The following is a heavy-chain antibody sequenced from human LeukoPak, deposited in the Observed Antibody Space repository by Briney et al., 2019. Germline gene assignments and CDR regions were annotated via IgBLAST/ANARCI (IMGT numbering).Heavy chain of an antibody. J-gene: IGHJ4*02. CDR1: GFTFSSYS. CDR2: ISSSSTI. V-gene: IGHV3-48*01. CDR3: ARETGGNSDY. Sequence: GGSLRLSCAASGFTFSSYSMNWVRQAPGKGLEWVSYISSSSTIYYADSVKGRFTISRDNAKNSLYLQMSSLRAEDTAVYYCARETGGNSDYWGQGTLVTVSS. D-gene: IGHD4-23*01.